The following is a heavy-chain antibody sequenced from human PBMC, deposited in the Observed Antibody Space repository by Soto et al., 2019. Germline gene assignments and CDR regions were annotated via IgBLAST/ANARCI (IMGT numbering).Heavy chain of an antibody. CDR2: IIPIFGTA. D-gene: IGHD3-3*01. Sequence: SVKVSCKASGGTFNSYAISWVRQAPGQGLEWMGGIIPIFGTANYAQKFQGRVTITADKSTSTAYMELSSLRSEDTAVYYCARAPLRFLEWSAGGYYFDYWGQGTLVTVSS. CDR1: GGTFNSYA. V-gene: IGHV1-69*06. CDR3: ARAPLRFLEWSAGGYYFDY. J-gene: IGHJ4*02.